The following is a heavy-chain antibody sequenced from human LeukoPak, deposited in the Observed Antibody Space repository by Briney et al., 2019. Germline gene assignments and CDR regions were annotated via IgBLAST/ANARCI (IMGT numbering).Heavy chain of an antibody. CDR1: GGSISTYY. CDR2: THYSGST. V-gene: IGHV4-59*01. D-gene: IGHD3-10*01. Sequence: SETLSLTCTVSGGSISTYYWSWIRQPPGQRLEWIGYTHYSGSTNYNPSLKSRVTISVDTSKNKFSLNLKSVTAADTAVYYCARGSDYYGSGIKYNWFDPWGQGTLVTVSS. CDR3: ARGSDYYGSGIKYNWFDP. J-gene: IGHJ5*02.